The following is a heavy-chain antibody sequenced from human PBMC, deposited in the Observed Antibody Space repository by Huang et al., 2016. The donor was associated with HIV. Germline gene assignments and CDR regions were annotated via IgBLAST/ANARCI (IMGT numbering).Heavy chain of an antibody. CDR3: ARDGGYSFWSNYPKYFFDF. D-gene: IGHD3-3*01. CDR1: GFSVGSYI. CDR2: CSASAATI. J-gene: IGHJ4*02. Sequence: EVRLVESGGGGVKQGGSMTIYCSASGFSVGSYIMHWVRQGPGKGLEWVAYCSASAATIYYSDSVEGRFTISRVKVKSSIYLQMHSLRVEDTGIYYCARDGGYSFWSNYPKYFFDFLCQGTPVTVSS. V-gene: IGHV3-48*03.